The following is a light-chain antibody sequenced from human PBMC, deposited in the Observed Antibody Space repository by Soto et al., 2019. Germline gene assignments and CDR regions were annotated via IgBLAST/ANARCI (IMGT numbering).Light chain of an antibody. J-gene: IGKJ1*01. CDR3: QQLNSYLWT. Sequence: DIQLTQSPSFLSASVGDGVTITCRASQGISSYLAWYQQKPGKAPKLLIYAASTLQSGVPSRFSGSGSGTEFTLTISSLQPEDFATYYCQQLNSYLWTFGQGTKVDIK. CDR1: QGISSY. CDR2: AAS. V-gene: IGKV1-9*01.